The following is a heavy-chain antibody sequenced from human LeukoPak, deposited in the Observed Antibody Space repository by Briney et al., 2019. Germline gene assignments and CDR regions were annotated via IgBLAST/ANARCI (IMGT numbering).Heavy chain of an antibody. J-gene: IGHJ3*02. Sequence: ASVKVSCKASGYTFTSYYMHWVRQAPGQGLEWMGIINPSGGSTSYAQKFQGRVTMTRDTSTSTVYMELSSLRSEDTAVYYCARVGLVTMIVGAFDIWGQGTMVTVSS. CDR3: ARVGLVTMIVGAFDI. CDR2: INPSGGST. V-gene: IGHV1-46*01. D-gene: IGHD3-22*01. CDR1: GYTFTSYY.